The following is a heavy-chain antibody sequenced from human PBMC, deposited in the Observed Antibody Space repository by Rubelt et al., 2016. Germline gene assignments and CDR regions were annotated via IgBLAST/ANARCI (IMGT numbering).Heavy chain of an antibody. D-gene: IGHD6-19*01. J-gene: IGHJ5*02. Sequence: QLQLQESGPGLVKPSETLSLTCTVSGGSISSGSYYWGWIRQPPGKGLEWIGSIYYSGNTYYNPSLKSRVTISVDTSKNHFSLKLSAVTAADTAVYYCASYSSGWRFDPWGQGTLVTVSS. CDR2: IYYSGNT. V-gene: IGHV4-39*07. CDR1: GGSISSGSYY. CDR3: ASYSSGWRFDP.